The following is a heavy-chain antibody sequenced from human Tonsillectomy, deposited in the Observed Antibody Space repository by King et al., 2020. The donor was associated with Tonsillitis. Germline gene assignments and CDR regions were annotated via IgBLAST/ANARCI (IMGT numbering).Heavy chain of an antibody. CDR2: ISGSGGST. V-gene: IGHV3-23*04. D-gene: IGHD3-22*01. CDR1: GFTFSSYA. CDR3: AKDGQGYYDSSGAKGWFDP. J-gene: IGHJ5*02. Sequence: QLVQSGGGLVQPGGSLRLSCAASGFTFSSYAMSWVRQAPGKGLEWGSAISGSGGSTYYADSVKGRFIISRDNSKNTLYLQMNSLRAEDTAVYYCAKDGQGYYDSSGAKGWFDPWGQGTLVTVSS.